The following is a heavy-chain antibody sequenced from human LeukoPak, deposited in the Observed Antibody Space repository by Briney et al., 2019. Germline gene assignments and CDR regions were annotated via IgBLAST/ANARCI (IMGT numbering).Heavy chain of an antibody. CDR3: AREAGYMVRGVINY. D-gene: IGHD3-10*01. J-gene: IGHJ4*02. CDR1: VYTFTGYY. CDR2: INPNSGGT. V-gene: IGHV1-2*02. Sequence: ASVKVSCKASVYTFTGYYMHWVRQAPGQGLEWMGWINPNSGGTNYAQKFQGRVTMTRDTSISTAYMELSRLRSDETAVYYCAREAGYMVRGVINYWGQGTLVTVSS.